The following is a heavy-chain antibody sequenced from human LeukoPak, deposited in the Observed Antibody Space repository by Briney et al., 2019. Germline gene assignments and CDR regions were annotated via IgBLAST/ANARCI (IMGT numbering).Heavy chain of an antibody. J-gene: IGHJ6*03. CDR3: ARVVWGYYGSGSYYKQYYYYYYMDV. Sequence: ASVKVSCKASGGTFSSYAISWVRQAPGQGLEWMGGIIPIFGTANYAQKFQGRVTITADESTSTAYMELSSLRSEDTAVYYCARVVWGYYGSGSYYKQYYYYYYMDVWGKGTTVTVSS. V-gene: IGHV1-69*13. CDR2: IIPIFGTA. D-gene: IGHD3-10*01. CDR1: GGTFSSYA.